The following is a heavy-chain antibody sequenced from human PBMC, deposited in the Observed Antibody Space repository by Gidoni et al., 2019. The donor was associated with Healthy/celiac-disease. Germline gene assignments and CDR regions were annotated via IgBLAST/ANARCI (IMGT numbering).Heavy chain of an antibody. CDR1: GFTFDDYA. CDR3: AKDRGGTGTLYYFDY. D-gene: IGHD1-7*01. J-gene: IGHJ4*02. V-gene: IGHV3-9*01. CDR2: ISWNSGSI. Sequence: EVQLVESGGGLVQPGRSLRLSCAASGFTFDDYAMHWVRQAPGKGLEWVSGISWNSGSIGYADSVKGRFTISRDNAKNSLYLQMNSLRAEDTALYYCAKDRGGTGTLYYFDYWGQGTLVTVSS.